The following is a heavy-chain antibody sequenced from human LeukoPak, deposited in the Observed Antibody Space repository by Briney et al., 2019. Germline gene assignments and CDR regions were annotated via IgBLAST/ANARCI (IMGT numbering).Heavy chain of an antibody. CDR3: AKSLRYLDY. Sequence: GESLRLSCAASGFTFSSYAMSWVRQAPGKGLEWVSTITGSGGSTYYADSVKGRFTISRDNSKNTLDLQMNSLRAEDTAVYYCAKSLRYLDYWGQGTLVTVSS. CDR1: GFTFSSYA. J-gene: IGHJ4*02. V-gene: IGHV3-23*01. CDR2: ITGSGGST.